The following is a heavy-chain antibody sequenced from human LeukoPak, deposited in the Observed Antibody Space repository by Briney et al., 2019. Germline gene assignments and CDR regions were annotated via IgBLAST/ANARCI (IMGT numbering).Heavy chain of an antibody. Sequence: ASVKVSCKASGYTFTSYYMHWVRQAPGQGLEWMGIINPSGGSTSYAQKFQGRVTMTRDTSKNQFSLKLTSVTAADTAVYYCARKEWVPYYFDYWGQGTLVTVSS. CDR2: INPSGGST. V-gene: IGHV1-46*01. J-gene: IGHJ4*02. CDR1: GYTFTSYY. D-gene: IGHD3-3*01. CDR3: ARKEWVPYYFDY.